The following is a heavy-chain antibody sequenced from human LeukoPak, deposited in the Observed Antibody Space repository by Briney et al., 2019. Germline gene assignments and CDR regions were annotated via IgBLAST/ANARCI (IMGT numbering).Heavy chain of an antibody. CDR3: ARGVGATEDDAFDI. CDR1: GYTFTGYY. CDR2: INPNSGGT. D-gene: IGHD1-26*01. J-gene: IGHJ3*02. V-gene: IGHV1-2*04. Sequence: ASVKVSCKASGYTFTGYYMHWVRQAPGQGREWMGWINPNSGGTNYAQKFQGWVTMTRDTSIGTAYMELSRLRSDDTAVYYCARGVGATEDDAFDIWGQGTMVTVSS.